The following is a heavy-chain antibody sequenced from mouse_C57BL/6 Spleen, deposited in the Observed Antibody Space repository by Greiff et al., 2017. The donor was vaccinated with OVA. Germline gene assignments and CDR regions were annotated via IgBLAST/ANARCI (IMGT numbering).Heavy chain of an antibody. CDR2: IYPGDGDT. CDR3: ARGTNYYGSSYWYFDV. V-gene: IGHV1-82*01. Sequence: QVHVKQSGPELVKPGASVKISCKASGYAFSSSWMNWVKQRPGKGLEWIGRIYPGDGDTNYNGKFKGKATLTADKSSSTAYMQLSSLTSEDSAVYFCARGTNYYGSSYWYFDVWGTGTTVTVSS. D-gene: IGHD1-1*01. CDR1: GYAFSSSW. J-gene: IGHJ1*03.